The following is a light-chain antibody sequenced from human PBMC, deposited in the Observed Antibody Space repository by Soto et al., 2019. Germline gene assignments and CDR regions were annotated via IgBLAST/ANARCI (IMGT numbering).Light chain of an antibody. Sequence: QSALTQPPSASGTPGQRVTISCAGSSSNIGRNTVNWYHQLPGAAPKLLIYSNNQRPSGVPDRFSGSKSGTSASLAISGLQSEDEADYYCAAWDDSLNGHVVFGGGTKVTVL. CDR2: SNN. CDR1: SSNIGRNT. CDR3: AAWDDSLNGHVV. V-gene: IGLV1-44*01. J-gene: IGLJ2*01.